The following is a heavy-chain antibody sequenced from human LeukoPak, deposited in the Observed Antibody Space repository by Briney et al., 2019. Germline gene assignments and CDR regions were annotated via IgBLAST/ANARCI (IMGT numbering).Heavy chain of an antibody. CDR3: ARSFAAGTSWFDP. D-gene: IGHD6-13*01. CDR1: GGSISRSSYY. CDR2: IYYSGST. Sequence: PSETLSLTCTVSGGSISRSSYYWGWIRQPPGKGLEWIGSIYYSGSTYYNPSLKSRVTISVDTSKNQFSLKLSSVTAADTAVYYCARSFAAGTSWFDPWGQGTLVTVSS. V-gene: IGHV4-39*01. J-gene: IGHJ5*02.